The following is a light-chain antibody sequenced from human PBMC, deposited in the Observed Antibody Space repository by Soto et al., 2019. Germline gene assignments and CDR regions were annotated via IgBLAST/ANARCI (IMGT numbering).Light chain of an antibody. Sequence: EIVMTQCPATLSVSPGERATLSCRASQSVSSNLAWYQQKPGQAPRLLIYGASTRATGIPARFSGSGSATEFTLTISSLQSEDFAVYYCQQYNNWPPLTFGGGTKVEIK. V-gene: IGKV3D-15*01. CDR2: GAS. CDR1: QSVSSN. J-gene: IGKJ4*01. CDR3: QQYNNWPPLT.